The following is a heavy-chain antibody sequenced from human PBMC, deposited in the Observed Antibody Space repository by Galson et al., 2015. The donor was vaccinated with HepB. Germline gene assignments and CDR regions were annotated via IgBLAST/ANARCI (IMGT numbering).Heavy chain of an antibody. CDR2: MYYSGNT. V-gene: IGHV4-30-4*01. J-gene: IGHJ3*02. D-gene: IGHD3-3*01. Sequence: SLTCTVSGGSMSSGDYYWSWIRQPPGKGLEWIGYMYYSGNTYYNPSLKSRLIISVDTSKNQFSLKLSSVTAADTAVYYCARAGITIFGVVLDAFDIWGQGTMVTVSS. CDR1: GGSMSSGDYY. CDR3: ARAGITIFGVVLDAFDI.